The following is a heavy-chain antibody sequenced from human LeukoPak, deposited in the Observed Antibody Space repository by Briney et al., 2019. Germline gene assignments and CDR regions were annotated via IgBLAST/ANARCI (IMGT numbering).Heavy chain of an antibody. V-gene: IGHV3-30*03. Sequence: GGSLRLSCAASGFTFSSDGMHWVRQAPGKGLEWVAVISYDGSNKYYADSVKGRFTISRDNSKNTLYLQMNSLRAEDTAVYYCAAVPAVPEGFFDYWGQGTLVTVSS. D-gene: IGHD2-2*01. CDR1: GFTFSSDG. J-gene: IGHJ4*02. CDR2: ISYDGSNK. CDR3: AAVPAVPEGFFDY.